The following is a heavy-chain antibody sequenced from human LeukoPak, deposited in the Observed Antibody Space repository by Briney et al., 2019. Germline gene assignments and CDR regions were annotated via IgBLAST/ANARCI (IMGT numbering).Heavy chain of an antibody. Sequence: GGSLRLSCAASGFTFSSYSMNWVRQAPGKGLEWVSSISSSSSYIYYADSVKGRFTISRDNAKNSLYLQMNSLRAEDTAVYYCESPRGAYDSSGYLHWGQGTLVTVSS. J-gene: IGHJ4*02. CDR2: ISSSSSYI. V-gene: IGHV3-21*01. CDR1: GFTFSSYS. CDR3: ESPRGAYDSSGYLH. D-gene: IGHD3-22*01.